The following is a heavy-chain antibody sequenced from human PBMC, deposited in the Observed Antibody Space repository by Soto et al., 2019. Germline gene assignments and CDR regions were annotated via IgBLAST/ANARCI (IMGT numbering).Heavy chain of an antibody. V-gene: IGHV3-23*01. D-gene: IGHD5-12*01. CDR1: GFTFSSYA. CDR3: ARDMAYYYYGMDV. Sequence: GGSLRLSCAASGFTFSSYAMSLIRQAPGKGLEWVSGISGSGDSTYYADSVKGRFTIFRDNAKNSLYLQMNSLRAEDTAVYYCARDMAYYYYGMDVWGQGTTVTVSS. CDR2: ISGSGDST. J-gene: IGHJ6*02.